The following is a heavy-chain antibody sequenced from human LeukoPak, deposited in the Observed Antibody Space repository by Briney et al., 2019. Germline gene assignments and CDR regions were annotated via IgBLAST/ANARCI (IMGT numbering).Heavy chain of an antibody. D-gene: IGHD3-10*01. J-gene: IGHJ4*02. V-gene: IGHV4-31*11. CDR3: ARCRDDFYGSGSYFFDY. Sequence: PSETLSLTCAVSGGSISSGGYYWSWIRQHPGKGLEWIGYIYYSGSTYYNPSLKSRVTISVDTSKNQFSLKLSSVTAADTAVYYCARCRDDFYGSGSYFFDYWGQGTLVTVSS. CDR2: IYYSGST. CDR1: GGSISSGGYY.